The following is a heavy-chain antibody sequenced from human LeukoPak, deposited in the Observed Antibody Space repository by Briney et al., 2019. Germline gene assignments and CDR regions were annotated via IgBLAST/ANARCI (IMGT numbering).Heavy chain of an antibody. J-gene: IGHJ4*02. CDR3: AKGQRDYYDSSGYYMFYY. CDR1: GFSFRSHA. Sequence: GGSLRLSCAASGFSFRSHAMSWVRQAPGKGLEWVSAISGSGGSTYYADSVKGRFTISRDNSKNTLYLQMNSLRAEDTAVYYCAKGQRDYYDSSGYYMFYYWGQGTLVTVSS. D-gene: IGHD3-22*01. CDR2: ISGSGGST. V-gene: IGHV3-23*01.